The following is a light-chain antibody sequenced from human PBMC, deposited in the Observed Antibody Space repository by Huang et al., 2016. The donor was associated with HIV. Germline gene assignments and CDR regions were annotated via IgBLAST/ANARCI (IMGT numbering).Light chain of an antibody. CDR1: QGISTS. V-gene: IGKV1-NL1*01. CDR3: QQYYSTPLT. Sequence: DMQMTQSPSSLSASVGDRVSITCRASQGISTSLAWYQQKPGKAPKFLLYAASRWESGVPSRFSGSGSGTDYTLTISSLQPEDFATYHCQQYYSTPLTFGGGTKVEIK. J-gene: IGKJ4*01. CDR2: AAS.